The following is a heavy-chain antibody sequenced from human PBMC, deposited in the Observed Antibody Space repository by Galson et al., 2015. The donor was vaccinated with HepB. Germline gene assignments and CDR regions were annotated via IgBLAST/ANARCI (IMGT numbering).Heavy chain of an antibody. J-gene: IGHJ4*02. CDR1: GYTFTGYY. V-gene: IGHV1-2*04. CDR2: INPSSGGT. D-gene: IGHD5-18*01. Sequence: SVKVSCKASGYTFTGYYMHWVRQAPGQGLEWMGWINPSSGGTNYAQKFQDWVTMTRDTSISTAYMELSRLRSDDTAVYFCARAKYLYSTFDYWGQGALVTVSS. CDR3: ARAKYLYSTFDY.